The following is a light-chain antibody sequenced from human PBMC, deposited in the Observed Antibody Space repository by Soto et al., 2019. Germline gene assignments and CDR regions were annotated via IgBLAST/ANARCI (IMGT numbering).Light chain of an antibody. J-gene: IGLJ2*01. CDR2: GNF. Sequence: QSVLTQPPSVSGAPGQRVTISCAGGSSSIGAGYDVHWYQQVPGTAPKLLIYGNFNRPSGVPDRFSGSKSGTSASLAITGLQAGDEADYYRQSYDSSLSGVVFGGGTKLTVL. CDR3: QSYDSSLSGVV. V-gene: IGLV1-40*01. CDR1: SSSIGAGYD.